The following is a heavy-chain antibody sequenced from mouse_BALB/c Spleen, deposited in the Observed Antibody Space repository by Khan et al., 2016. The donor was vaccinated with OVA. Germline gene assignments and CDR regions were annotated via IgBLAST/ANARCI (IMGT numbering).Heavy chain of an antibody. J-gene: IGHJ2*01. CDR3: ARGEAWYYFDY. CDR2: IYPGTDNT. D-gene: IGHD3-2*02. CDR1: GYIFTSYW. Sequence: QIQLVQSGAELVRPGASVKLSCKTSGYIFTSYWIHWVKQRSGQGLEWIARIYPGTDNTYYNEKLKDKATLTADKSSSTAYMQLSSLKSEDSAVYVCARGEAWYYFDYWGQGTTLTVSS. V-gene: IGHV1-76*01.